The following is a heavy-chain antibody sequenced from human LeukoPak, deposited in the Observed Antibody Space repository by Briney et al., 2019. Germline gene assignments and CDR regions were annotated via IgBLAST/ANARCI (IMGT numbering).Heavy chain of an antibody. V-gene: IGHV3-23*01. CDR1: GFTFSSYG. J-gene: IGHJ6*03. CDR3: AKAAGFAIYYYYYMDV. Sequence: GRSLRLSCAASGFTFSSYGMHWVRQAPGKGLEWVSAISGSGGSTYYADSVKGRFTISRDNSKNTLYLQMNSLRAEDTAVYYCAKAAGFAIYYYYYMDVWGKGTTVTISS. D-gene: IGHD2-2*02. CDR2: ISGSGGST.